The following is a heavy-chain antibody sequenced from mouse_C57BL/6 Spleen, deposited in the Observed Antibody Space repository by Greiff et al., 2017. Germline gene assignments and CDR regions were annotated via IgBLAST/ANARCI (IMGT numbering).Heavy chain of an antibody. CDR1: GFSLTSYG. J-gene: IGHJ4*01. Sequence: QVQLQQSGPGLVQPSPSLSITCTVSGFSLTSYGVHWVRQSPGKGLEWLGVIWSGGSTDYNAAFISRLSISKDNSKCQVYFKMNSLQADDTAIYYCARNEITTVVGGDYWGQGTSVTVSS. D-gene: IGHD1-1*01. CDR3: ARNEITTVVGGDY. V-gene: IGHV2-2*01. CDR2: IWSGGST.